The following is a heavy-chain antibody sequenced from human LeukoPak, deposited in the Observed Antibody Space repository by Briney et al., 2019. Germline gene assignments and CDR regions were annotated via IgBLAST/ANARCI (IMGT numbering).Heavy chain of an antibody. CDR1: GYTFTSYY. V-gene: IGHV1-46*01. Sequence: ASVKVSCKASGYTFTSYYMHWVRQAPGQGLEWMGIISPSGGSTSYAQKFQGRVTMTRDTSTSTVYMELSSLRSEDTAVYYCAASPGGYYYYMDVWGKGTTVTVSS. CDR3: AASPGGYYYYMDV. CDR2: ISPSGGST. D-gene: IGHD3-16*01. J-gene: IGHJ6*03.